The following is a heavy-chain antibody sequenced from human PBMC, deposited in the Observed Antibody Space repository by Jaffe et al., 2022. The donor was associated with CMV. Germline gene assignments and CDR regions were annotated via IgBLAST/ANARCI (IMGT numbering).Heavy chain of an antibody. J-gene: IGHJ3*02. CDR2: IYYSGST. D-gene: IGHD3-16*01. CDR1: GGSISSSSYY. V-gene: IGHV4-39*01. CDR3: ARHFLTYYDYGPQGSFGFDI. Sequence: QLQLQESGPGLVKPSETLSLTCTVSGGSISSSSYYWGWIRQPPGKGLEWIGSIYYSGSTYYNPSLKSRVTISVDTSKNQFSLKLSSVTAADTAVYYCARHFLTYYDYGPQGSFGFDIWGQGTMVTVSS.